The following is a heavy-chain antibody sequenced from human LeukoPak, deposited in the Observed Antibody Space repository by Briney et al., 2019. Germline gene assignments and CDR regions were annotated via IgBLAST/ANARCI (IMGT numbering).Heavy chain of an antibody. CDR1: GYTFTSYY. CDR2: INPYDGDT. D-gene: IGHD3-22*01. CDR3: ARGAGYYYDSGGYYYRFDP. V-gene: IGHV1-46*01. J-gene: IGHJ5*02. Sequence: GASVKLSCKTSGYTFTSYYIHWVRQAPGQGLEWVGIINPYDGDTNYARRFQGRVTVTRDTSTSTAYMELSSLRSEDTAVYYCARGAGYYYDSGGYYYRFDPWGQGTLVTVSS.